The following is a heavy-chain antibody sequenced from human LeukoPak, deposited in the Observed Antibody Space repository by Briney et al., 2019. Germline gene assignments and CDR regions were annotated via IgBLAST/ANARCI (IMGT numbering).Heavy chain of an antibody. Sequence: ASVKVSCKASGYTFTSYGISWVRQAPGQGLERMGWISAYNGNTNYAQKLQGRVTMTTDTSTSTAYMELRSLRSDDTAVYYCARGAIDIVVVVAATFFDYWGQGTLVTVSS. J-gene: IGHJ4*02. D-gene: IGHD2-15*01. CDR1: GYTFTSYG. V-gene: IGHV1-18*01. CDR2: ISAYNGNT. CDR3: ARGAIDIVVVVAATFFDY.